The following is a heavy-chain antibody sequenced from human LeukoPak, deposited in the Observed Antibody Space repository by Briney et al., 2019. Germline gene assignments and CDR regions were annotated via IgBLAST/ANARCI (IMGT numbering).Heavy chain of an antibody. D-gene: IGHD5-18*01. CDR2: ISAYNGNT. V-gene: IGHV1-18*01. CDR1: GYTFTNYV. Sequence: ASVKVSCKASGYTFTNYVITWVRQAPGQGLEWMGWISAYNGNTNYAQKLQGRVTMTTDTSTSTAYMELRSLRSDDTAVYYCARGGYSYVNDAFDIWGKGTMVTVSS. J-gene: IGHJ3*02. CDR3: ARGGYSYVNDAFDI.